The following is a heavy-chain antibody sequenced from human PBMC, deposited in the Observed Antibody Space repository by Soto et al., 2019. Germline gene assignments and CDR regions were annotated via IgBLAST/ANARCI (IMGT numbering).Heavy chain of an antibody. V-gene: IGHV1-8*01. Sequence: ASVKVSCKASGYTFTIYDINWVRQATGQGLEWMGWMNPNSGNTGYAQKFQGRVTMTRNTSISTAYMELSSLRSEDTAVYYCARARRGGGALLWFGELLYWFDPWGQGTLVTVSS. CDR3: ARARRGGGALLWFGELLYWFDP. D-gene: IGHD3-10*01. J-gene: IGHJ5*02. CDR2: MNPNSGNT. CDR1: GYTFTIYD.